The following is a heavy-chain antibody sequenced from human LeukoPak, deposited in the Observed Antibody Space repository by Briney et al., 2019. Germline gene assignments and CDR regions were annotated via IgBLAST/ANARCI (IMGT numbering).Heavy chain of an antibody. J-gene: IGHJ4*02. CDR3: TTARCADYYDSSEVDY. D-gene: IGHD3-22*01. Sequence: GGSLRLSCAASGFTFSNAWMSWVRQAPGKGLEWVGRIKSKTDGGTTDYAAPVNGRFTISRDDSKNTMYMKMNSLKTEVTAVYYCTTARCADYYDSSEVDYWGQGTLVTVSS. CDR1: GFTFSNAW. V-gene: IGHV3-15*01. CDR2: IKSKTDGGTT.